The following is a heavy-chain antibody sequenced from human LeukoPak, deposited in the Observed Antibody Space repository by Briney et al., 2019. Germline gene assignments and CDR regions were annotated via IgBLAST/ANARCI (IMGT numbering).Heavy chain of an antibody. CDR3: AKDRGYNYPFRYFDY. Sequence: GGSLRLSCAASGLTFRSYAMTWVRQATGKGLEWVSTISGSGDTTYFADSVKGRFTISRDNSKNRLYLQMNSLRDEDTAVYYCAKDRGYNYPFRYFDYWGQGTLITVSS. J-gene: IGHJ4*02. D-gene: IGHD5-24*01. CDR1: GLTFRSYA. CDR2: ISGSGDTT. V-gene: IGHV3-23*01.